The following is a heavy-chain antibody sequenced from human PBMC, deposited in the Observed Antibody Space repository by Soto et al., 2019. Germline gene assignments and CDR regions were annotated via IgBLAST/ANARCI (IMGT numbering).Heavy chain of an antibody. D-gene: IGHD4-17*01. Sequence: SETLSLTCTVSGASTGSGGYYWSWIRQHPGKGLEWIGYIYYTGSTYYSPSLKSRASISVDTSKNQFSLKLDSVTAADTAVYYCARADYGDRGLAFDSWGQGTLVTVSS. CDR2: IYYTGST. V-gene: IGHV4-31*03. CDR3: ARADYGDRGLAFDS. J-gene: IGHJ4*02. CDR1: GASTGSGGYY.